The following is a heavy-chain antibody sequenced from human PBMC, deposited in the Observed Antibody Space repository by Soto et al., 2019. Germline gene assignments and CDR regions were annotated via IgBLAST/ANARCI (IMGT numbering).Heavy chain of an antibody. J-gene: IGHJ6*02. V-gene: IGHV3-30*18. CDR3: AKDSRIWFGGTGLLDF. D-gene: IGHD3-10*01. CDR2: ISYDGSNK. Sequence: GGSLRLSCAASGFTFSSYGMHWVRQAPGKGLEWVAVISYDGSNKYYADSVKGRFTISRDNSKNTLYLQMNSLRAEDTAVYYCAKDSRIWFGGTGLLDFWGQGTTVTVSS. CDR1: GFTFSSYG.